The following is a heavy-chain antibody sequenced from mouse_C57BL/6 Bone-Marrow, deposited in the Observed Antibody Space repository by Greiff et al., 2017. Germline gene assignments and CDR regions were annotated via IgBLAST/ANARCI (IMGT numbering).Heavy chain of an antibody. Sequence: VQLQQSVAELVRPGASVKLSCTASGFNIKNTYMHWVKQRPEQGLEWIGRIDPANGNTKYAQKFQGKATITADTPSNTAYLQLSTLPSENTAIYYGARPSYGYVVFPDYFDYGGQGTTLTVSS. J-gene: IGHJ2*01. V-gene: IGHV14-3*01. CDR2: IDPANGNT. D-gene: IGHD2-9*01. CDR1: GFNIKNTY. CDR3: ARPSYGYVVFPDYFDY.